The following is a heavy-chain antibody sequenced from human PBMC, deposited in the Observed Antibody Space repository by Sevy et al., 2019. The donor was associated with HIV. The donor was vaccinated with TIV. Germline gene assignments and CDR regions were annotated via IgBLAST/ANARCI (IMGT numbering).Heavy chain of an antibody. V-gene: IGHV3-30*03. D-gene: IGHD3-16*02. CDR3: AREGVLIGGVIVSYGMDV. CDR1: GFTFSTYA. Sequence: GGSLRLSCAASGFTFSTYAMTWVRQAPGRGLEWVASIFSDGVTSYYGDSVRGRFTVSRDDSKNTLYLQMNSLRAEDTAVYYCAREGVLIGGVIVSYGMDVWGQGTTVTVSS. J-gene: IGHJ6*02. CDR2: IFSDGVTS.